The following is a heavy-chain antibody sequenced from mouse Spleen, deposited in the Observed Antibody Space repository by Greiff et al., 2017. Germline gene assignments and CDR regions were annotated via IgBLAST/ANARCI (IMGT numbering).Heavy chain of an antibody. CDR3: NVLWSTGFAY. J-gene: IGHJ3*01. Sequence: VQLQQSGAELVRSGASVKLSCTASGFNIKDYYMHWVKQRPEQGLEWIGWIDPENGDTEYAPKFQGKATMTADTSSNTAYLQLSSLTSEDTAVYYCNVLWSTGFAYWGQGTLVTVSA. CDR1: GFNIKDYY. D-gene: IGHD1-1*02. V-gene: IGHV14-4*02. CDR2: IDPENGDT.